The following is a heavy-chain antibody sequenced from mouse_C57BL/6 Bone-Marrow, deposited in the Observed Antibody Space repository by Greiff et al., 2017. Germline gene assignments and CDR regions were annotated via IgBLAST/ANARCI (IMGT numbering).Heavy chain of an antibody. D-gene: IGHD2-3*01. J-gene: IGHJ4*01. V-gene: IGHV1-82*01. CDR1: GYAFSSSW. CDR2: IYPGDGDT. Sequence: VQGVESGPELVKPGASVKISCKASGYAFSSSWMNWVKQRPGKGLEWIGRIYPGDGDTNYNGKFKGKATLTADKSSSTAYMQLSSLTSEDSAVYFCARQDGHYYAMDYWGQGTSVTVSS. CDR3: ARQDGHYYAMDY.